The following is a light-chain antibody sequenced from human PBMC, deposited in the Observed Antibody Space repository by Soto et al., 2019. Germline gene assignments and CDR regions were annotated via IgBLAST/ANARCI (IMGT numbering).Light chain of an antibody. J-gene: IGLJ2*01. V-gene: IGLV2-23*01. CDR3: CSYAGSRGLV. CDR1: SSDVGSYNL. Sequence: VLTQPASVSGSPGQSITISCTGTSSDVGSYNLVSWYQQHPGKAPKLMIYEGSKRPSGVSNRFSGSKSGNTASLTISGLQAEDEADYYCCSYAGSRGLVFGGGTKVTVL. CDR2: EGS.